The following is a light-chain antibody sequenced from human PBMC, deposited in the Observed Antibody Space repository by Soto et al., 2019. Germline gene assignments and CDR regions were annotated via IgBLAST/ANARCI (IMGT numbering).Light chain of an antibody. V-gene: IGKV1-5*03. Sequence: ITLTHSPSTLSASIGDRVTITCRASQRIATWLAWYQHQPGSAPKLLIYKASTLKSGVPSRFSGSGSGTEFTLTISSLQPDDFATYYCQHYNSYSEAFGQGANVDIK. CDR3: QHYNSYSEA. J-gene: IGKJ1*01. CDR1: QRIATW. CDR2: KAS.